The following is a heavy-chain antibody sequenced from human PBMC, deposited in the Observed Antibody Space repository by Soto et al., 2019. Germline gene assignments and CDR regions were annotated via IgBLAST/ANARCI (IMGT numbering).Heavy chain of an antibody. J-gene: IGHJ6*02. CDR1: GGTFSSYA. Sequence: SVKVSFKASGGTFSSYAISWVRQAPGQGLEWMGGIIPIFGTANYAQKFQGRVTITAHESTSTAYMELSSLRSEDTAVYYCARDHTFGVRSDYYGMDVWGQGTTVTVSS. CDR3: ARDHTFGVRSDYYGMDV. D-gene: IGHD3-3*01. CDR2: IIPIFGTA. V-gene: IGHV1-69*13.